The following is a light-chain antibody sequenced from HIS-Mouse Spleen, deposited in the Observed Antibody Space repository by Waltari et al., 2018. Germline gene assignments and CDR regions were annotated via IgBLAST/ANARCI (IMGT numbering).Light chain of an antibody. Sequence: QSVLTQPPSASGTPGQRVTISCSGSSSNLGSNTVNWYQQLPGTAPTLLIYSNNQRPSGVPDRFSGSKSGTSASLAISGLQSEDEADYYCAAWDDSLNGWVFGGGTKLTVL. CDR3: AAWDDSLNGWV. V-gene: IGLV1-44*01. J-gene: IGLJ3*02. CDR1: SSNLGSNT. CDR2: SNN.